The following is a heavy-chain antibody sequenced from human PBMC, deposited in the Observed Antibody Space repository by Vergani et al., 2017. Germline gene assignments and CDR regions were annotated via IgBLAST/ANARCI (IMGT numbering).Heavy chain of an antibody. Sequence: EVQLVESGGGLVQPGGSLRLSCAASGFTFSSSAMNWVRQAPGKGLEWVSYISSSGSTIYYADSVKCRFTISRDNAKNSLYLQMNSLRAEDTAVYYCAREYCSSTSCYTPIWDWYFDLWGRGTLVTVSS. J-gene: IGHJ2*01. V-gene: IGHV3-48*03. CDR1: GFTFSSSA. CDR2: ISSSGSTI. CDR3: AREYCSSTSCYTPIWDWYFDL. D-gene: IGHD2-2*02.